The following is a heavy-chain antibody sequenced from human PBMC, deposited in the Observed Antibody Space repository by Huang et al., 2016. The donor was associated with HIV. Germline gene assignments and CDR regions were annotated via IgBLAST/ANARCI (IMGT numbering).Heavy chain of an antibody. V-gene: IGHV4-39*01. CDR1: GGSVNRGYDY. D-gene: IGHD3-16*01. J-gene: IGHJ3*01. Sequence: QLQLQESGPGLVRPSATLSLTCSVSGGSVNRGYDYWGWIRQPPGKGLEWIARVFYGGNPFYNPSLKSRVPIAVDTSKKRFSLNLSSVTAADTAVYFCARLPFDYVWGTQRQTALDELDVWGQGTMVTVSS. CDR3: ARLPFDYVWGTQRQTALDELDV. CDR2: VFYGGNP.